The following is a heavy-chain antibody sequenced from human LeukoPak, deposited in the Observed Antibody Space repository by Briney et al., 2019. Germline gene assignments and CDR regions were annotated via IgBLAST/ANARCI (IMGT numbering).Heavy chain of an antibody. CDR3: ASSIVGATIPFDY. D-gene: IGHD1-26*01. J-gene: IGHJ4*02. CDR2: IYYSGST. CDR1: GGSISSSSYY. Sequence: PSETLSLTCTVSGGSISSSSYYWGWIRQPPGKGLEWIGSIYYSGSTYYNQSLKSRVTISVDTSKNQFSLKLSSVTAADTAVYYCASSIVGATIPFDYWGQGTLVTVSS. V-gene: IGHV4-39*01.